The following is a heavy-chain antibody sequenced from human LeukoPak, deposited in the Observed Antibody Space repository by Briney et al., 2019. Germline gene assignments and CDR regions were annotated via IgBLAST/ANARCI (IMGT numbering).Heavy chain of an antibody. D-gene: IGHD3-10*01. CDR1: GGTFSSYA. CDR2: IIPILGIA. J-gene: IGHJ4*02. V-gene: IGHV1-69*04. CDR3: ASVDPLEDYYGPGSRQGGTDY. Sequence: GASVKVSCKASGGTFSSYAISWVRQAPGQGLEWMGRIIPILGIANYAQKFQGRVTITADKSTSTAYMELSSLRSEDTAVYYCASVDPLEDYYGPGSRQGGTDYWGQGTLVTVSS.